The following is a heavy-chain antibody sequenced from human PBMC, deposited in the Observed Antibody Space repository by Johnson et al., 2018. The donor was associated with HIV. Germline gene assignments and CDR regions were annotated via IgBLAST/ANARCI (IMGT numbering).Heavy chain of an antibody. D-gene: IGHD3-10*01. Sequence: QVQLVESGGGLVQPGGSLRLSCAASGFTFSSYGMHWVRQAPGKGLEWVSGISWNSGSIGYADSVKGRFTISRDNAKNSLYLQMNSLRAEDTAVYYCAKDQYDSSGRYAFDIWGQGTMVTVSS. CDR3: AKDQYDSSGRYAFDI. J-gene: IGHJ3*02. V-gene: IGHV3-NL1*01. CDR2: ISWNSGSI. CDR1: GFTFSSYG.